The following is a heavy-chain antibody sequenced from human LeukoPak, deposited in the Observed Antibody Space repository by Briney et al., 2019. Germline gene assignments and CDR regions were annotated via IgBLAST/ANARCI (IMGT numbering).Heavy chain of an antibody. V-gene: IGHV4-59*01. CDR2: IYYRGST. CDR1: GGSISSYY. Sequence: SETLSLTCNVSGGSISSYYWGWIRQPPGKGLGWIGYIYYRGSTDYNPSLKSRVTISLGTSKNQFSLKLSSVTAADTAVYYCVRGLMTTADYWGQGTLVTVSS. D-gene: IGHD4-17*01. CDR3: VRGLMTTADY. J-gene: IGHJ4*02.